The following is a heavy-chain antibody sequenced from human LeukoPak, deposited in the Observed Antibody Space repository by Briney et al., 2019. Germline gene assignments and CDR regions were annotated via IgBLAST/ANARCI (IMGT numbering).Heavy chain of an antibody. CDR1: GLTFSSYW. CDR2: IKQDGSEK. V-gene: IGHV3-7*01. J-gene: IGHJ4*02. D-gene: IGHD3-16*02. Sequence: DPGGSLRLSCAASGLTFSSYWMSWVRQAPGKGLEWVANIKQDGSEKYYVDSVKGRFTISRDNAKNSLYLQMNSLRAEDTAVYYCARGFADYVCGSYRFWPLSYFDYWGQGGLVTVSS. CDR3: ARGFADYVCGSYRFWPLSYFDY.